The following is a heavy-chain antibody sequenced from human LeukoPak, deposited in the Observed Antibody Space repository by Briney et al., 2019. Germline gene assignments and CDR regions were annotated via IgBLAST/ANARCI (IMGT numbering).Heavy chain of an antibody. CDR3: ARDRDIVANCGMDV. CDR1: GFTVSSNY. V-gene: IGHV3-66*01. CDR2: IYSGGST. Sequence: GGSLRLSCAASGFTVSSNYMSWVRQAPGKGLEWVSVIYSGGSTYYADSVKGRFTISRDNSKNTLYLQMNSLRAEDTAVYYCARDRDIVANCGMDVWGQGTTVTVSS. J-gene: IGHJ6*02. D-gene: IGHD5-12*01.